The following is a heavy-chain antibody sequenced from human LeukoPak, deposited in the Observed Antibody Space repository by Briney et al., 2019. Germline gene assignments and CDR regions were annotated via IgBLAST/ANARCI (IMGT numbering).Heavy chain of an antibody. CDR1: GFTFSSYA. D-gene: IGHD6-19*01. CDR2: ISGSGSST. Sequence: PGGSLRLSCAASGFTFSSYAMSWVRQAPGKGLEWVSAISGSGSSTFYADSVRGRFTISRDNSKNTLYLQMNSLRAEDTAVYYCAKDPYSSGPYNWFDPWGQGTLVTVSS. CDR3: AKDPYSSGPYNWFDP. V-gene: IGHV3-23*01. J-gene: IGHJ5*02.